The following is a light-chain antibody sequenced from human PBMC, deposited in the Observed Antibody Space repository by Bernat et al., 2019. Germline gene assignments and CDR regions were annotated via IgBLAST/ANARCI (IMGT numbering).Light chain of an antibody. CDR1: QSLLHGNGYNY. CDR3: MQALENPLT. Sequence: EIVMTQSPLSLPVMPGEPASISCKSSQSLLHGNGYNYLHWYLQKPGQSPQLLIYLGSNRASGVPDRFSGSGSGTEFTLKITRVEAGDVGVYFCMQALENPLTFGPGTKVDI. V-gene: IGKV2-28*01. J-gene: IGKJ3*01. CDR2: LGS.